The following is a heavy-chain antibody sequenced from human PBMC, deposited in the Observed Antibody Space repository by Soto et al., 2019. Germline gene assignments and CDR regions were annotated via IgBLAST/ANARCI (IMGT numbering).Heavy chain of an antibody. CDR1: GYTFTSYD. CDR3: ATNYYDSSGYFNWFDP. D-gene: IGHD3-22*01. V-gene: IGHV1-8*01. Sequence: QVQLVQSGAEVKKPGASVKVSCKASGYTFTSYDINWVRQATGQGLEWMGWMNPNSGNTGYAQKFQGRVTMTRNTSISTAYMELSSLGSEDTAVYYCATNYYDSSGYFNWFDPWGQGTLVTVSS. CDR2: MNPNSGNT. J-gene: IGHJ5*02.